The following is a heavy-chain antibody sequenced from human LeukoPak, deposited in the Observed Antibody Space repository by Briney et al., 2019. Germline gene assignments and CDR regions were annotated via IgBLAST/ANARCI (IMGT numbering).Heavy chain of an antibody. CDR2: IRSKANSYAT. Sequence: GGSLTLSCAASGFTFSGSAMHWVRQASGKGLEWVGRIRSKANSYATAYAASVKGMFTISRDDSKNTAYLQMNSLKTEDTAVYYCTRGSYYDFWSGQGDFDYWGKGTLVTVSS. J-gene: IGHJ4*02. CDR1: GFTFSGSA. D-gene: IGHD3-3*01. V-gene: IGHV3-73*01. CDR3: TRGSYYDFWSGQGDFDY.